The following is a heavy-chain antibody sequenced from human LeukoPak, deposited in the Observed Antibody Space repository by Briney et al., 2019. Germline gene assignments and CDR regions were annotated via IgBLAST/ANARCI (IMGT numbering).Heavy chain of an antibody. CDR2: IGSSGSNI. J-gene: IGHJ4*02. CDR3: AREGDTTGAAGTEFDY. D-gene: IGHD6-13*01. V-gene: IGHV3-48*01. CDR1: GFTFSGYC. Sequence: GGSLRLSCAASGFTFSGYCMNWVRQAPGKGPEWVSYIGSSGSNIYYTDSVKGRFTISRDNAKNSLYLQMNSLRAEDTAVYYCAREGDTTGAAGTEFDYWGRGALVTVSS.